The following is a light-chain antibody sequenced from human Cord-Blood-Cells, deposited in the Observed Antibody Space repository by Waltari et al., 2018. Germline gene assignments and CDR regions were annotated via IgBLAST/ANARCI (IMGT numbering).Light chain of an antibody. CDR1: QSVSSN. J-gene: IGKJ1*01. V-gene: IGKV3-15*01. Sequence: EIVMTQSPATLSVSPGERAILSFRASQSVSSNLAWYQQKPAQPPRLLIYGTSSRSTGIPARFSGSGCGTEFTLNISSLQSEDFAVYYCQQYNNWSPWTFGQGTKVEIK. CDR3: QQYNNWSPWT. CDR2: GTS.